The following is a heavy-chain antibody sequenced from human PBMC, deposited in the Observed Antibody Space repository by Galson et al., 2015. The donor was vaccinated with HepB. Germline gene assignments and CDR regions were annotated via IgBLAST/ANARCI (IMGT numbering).Heavy chain of an antibody. CDR3: ARAVWNYGFDY. V-gene: IGHV3-53*01. J-gene: IGHJ4*02. Sequence: SLRLSCAASGFTVSSNYMSWVRQAPGKGLEWVSVIYSGGSTYYADSVKGRFTISRDNSKNTLYLQMNSLRAEDTAVYYCARAVWNYGFDYWGQGTLVTVSS. CDR1: GFTVSSNY. CDR2: IYSGGST. D-gene: IGHD1-7*01.